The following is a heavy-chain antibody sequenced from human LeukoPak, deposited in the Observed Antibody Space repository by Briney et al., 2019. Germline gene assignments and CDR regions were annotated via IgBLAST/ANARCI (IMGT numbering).Heavy chain of an antibody. Sequence: GGSLRLSCAASGFTFSSYEMNWVRQAPGKGLEWVSYISNSGSPIYYAVSMKGRFTISRDNAKNSLYLQMNSLRAEDTAVYYCAREDGDWGFDYWGQGTLVTVSS. CDR1: GFTFSSYE. J-gene: IGHJ4*02. D-gene: IGHD4-17*01. V-gene: IGHV3-48*03. CDR3: AREDGDWGFDY. CDR2: ISNSGSPI.